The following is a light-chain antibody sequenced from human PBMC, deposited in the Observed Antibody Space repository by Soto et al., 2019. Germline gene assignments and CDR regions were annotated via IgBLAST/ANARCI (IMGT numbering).Light chain of an antibody. CDR2: DVS. CDR1: QSVTSF. CDR3: QQRSNWPLT. J-gene: IGKJ4*01. Sequence: EIVLTQSPVTLSLSPEERATLSCRASQSVTSFLAWYQQKPGQAPRLLIYDVSHRATGIPARFSGSGSGTDFTLTISSLEPEDFAVYYCQQRSNWPLTFGGGTKVEIK. V-gene: IGKV3-11*01.